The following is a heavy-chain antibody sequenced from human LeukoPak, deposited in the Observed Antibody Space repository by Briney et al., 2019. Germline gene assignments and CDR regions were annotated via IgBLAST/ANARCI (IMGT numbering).Heavy chain of an antibody. CDR1: GGSIGSYY. CDR2: IYYSGST. V-gene: IGHV4-59*01. Sequence: PSETLSLTCTVSGGSIGSYYWSWIRQPPGKGLEWIGYIYYSGSTNYNPSLKSRVTISVDTSKNQFSLKLSSVTAADTAVYYCAGGGALLWFGSSYYYYGMDVWGQGTTVTVSS. CDR3: AGGGALLWFGSSYYYYGMDV. D-gene: IGHD3-10*01. J-gene: IGHJ6*02.